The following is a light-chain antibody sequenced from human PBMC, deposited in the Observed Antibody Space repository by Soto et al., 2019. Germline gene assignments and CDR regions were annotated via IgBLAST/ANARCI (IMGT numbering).Light chain of an antibody. V-gene: IGKV3-20*01. CDR3: QQYGSSPRT. Sequence: ELVLTQSPGTLSLSPGERSTLSGRASQSVSSSYLAWDQHKPGEAPKLLIYGASSRATGIPDRLSGSGSGTDFTLTISRLEPEDFAVYYCQQYGSSPRTFGQGTKVEI. J-gene: IGKJ1*01. CDR2: GAS. CDR1: QSVSSSY.